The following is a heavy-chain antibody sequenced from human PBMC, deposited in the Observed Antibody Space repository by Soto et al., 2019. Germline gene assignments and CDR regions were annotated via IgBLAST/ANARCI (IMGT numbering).Heavy chain of an antibody. J-gene: IGHJ4*02. CDR3: VRGPSDHKLRLVEWPYGDY. D-gene: IGHD3-3*01. Sequence: ETLSLTCAVYGGSFSDYSWNWNWVRQAPGKGLEWVSVIYSGHTTYYADSVEGRFTISRDDSKNTLYLQMNSLRVEDTAVYYCVRGPSDHKLRLVEWPYGDYWGQGALVTVS. CDR1: GGSFSDYSWN. V-gene: IGHV3-53*01. CDR2: IYSGHTT.